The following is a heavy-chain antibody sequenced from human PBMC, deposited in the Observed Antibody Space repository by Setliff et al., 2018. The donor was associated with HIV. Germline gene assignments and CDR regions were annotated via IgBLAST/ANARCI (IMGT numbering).Heavy chain of an antibody. CDR1: GEFVSSGGNY. CDR2: IYYSGET. V-gene: IGHV4-31*03. Sequence: SSETLSLTCTVFGEFVSSGGNYWGWVRQLPGKALEWIGYIYYSGETYYSPSLKSRVTISLDTSTSTAYMELRSLTSDDTAVYYCARSYSSSSGSPIGYWGQGTLVTVSS. D-gene: IGHD1-26*01. CDR3: ARSYSSSSGSPIGY. J-gene: IGHJ4*02.